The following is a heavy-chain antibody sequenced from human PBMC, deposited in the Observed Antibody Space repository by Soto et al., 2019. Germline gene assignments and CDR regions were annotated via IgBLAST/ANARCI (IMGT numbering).Heavy chain of an antibody. CDR2: ISGSGGST. D-gene: IGHD4-17*01. V-gene: IGHV3-23*01. J-gene: IGHJ4*02. CDR3: AKDRLLEDYGDYGAFDY. CDR1: GFTFSSYA. Sequence: EVQLLESGGGLVQPGGSLRLSCAASGFTFSSYAMSWVRQAPGKGQEWVSAISGSGGSTYYADSVKGRFTISRDNSKNTLYLQMNSLRAEDTAVYYCAKDRLLEDYGDYGAFDYWGQGTLVTVSS.